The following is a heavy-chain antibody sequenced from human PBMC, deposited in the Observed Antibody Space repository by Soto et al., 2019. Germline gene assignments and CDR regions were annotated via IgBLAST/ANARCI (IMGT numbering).Heavy chain of an antibody. D-gene: IGHD1-26*01. J-gene: IGHJ4*02. Sequence: QVQLVESGGGVVQPGRSLRLSCAASGFTFSSYGMHWVRQAPGKGLEWVAVIWYDGSNKYYADSVKGRFTISRDNSKNTLHLQMNSLRAEDTAVYYCAREGATNSLDYWGQGTLVTVSS. CDR1: GFTFSSYG. CDR3: AREGATNSLDY. CDR2: IWYDGSNK. V-gene: IGHV3-33*01.